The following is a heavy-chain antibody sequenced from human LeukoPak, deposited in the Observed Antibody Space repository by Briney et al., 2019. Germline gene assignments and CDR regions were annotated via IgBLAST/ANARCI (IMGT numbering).Heavy chain of an antibody. CDR2: ISSSSSYI. CDR1: GFTFSSYS. CDR3: GSGISMVRGVIDY. J-gene: IGHJ4*02. Sequence: GGSLRLSCAASGFTFSSYSMNWVRQAPGKGLEWVSSISSSSSYIYYADSVKGRLTISRDNAKNSLYLQMNSLRAEDTAVYYCGSGISMVRGVIDYWGQGTLVTVSS. V-gene: IGHV3-21*01. D-gene: IGHD3-10*01.